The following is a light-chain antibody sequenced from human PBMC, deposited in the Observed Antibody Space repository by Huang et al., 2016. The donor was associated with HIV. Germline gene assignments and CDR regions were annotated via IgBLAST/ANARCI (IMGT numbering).Light chain of an antibody. CDR3: QQANSFPSLS. CDR1: EGISNW. CDR2: AAS. Sequence: DIQMTQSPSSVAASVGDRVTIACRASEGISNWLAGYEQKAGKAAKLLIYAASSWQSGVPSMFSGSGSGTDFTLTISSLQPEDFATYYCQQANSFPSLSFGGGTKVEIK. V-gene: IGKV1-12*02. J-gene: IGKJ4*01.